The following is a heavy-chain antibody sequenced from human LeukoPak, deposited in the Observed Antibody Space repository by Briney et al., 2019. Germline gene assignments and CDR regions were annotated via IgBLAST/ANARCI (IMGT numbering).Heavy chain of an antibody. J-gene: IGHJ3*02. CDR1: GGSISSYY. CDR3: ADYGSGTPGAFDI. V-gene: IGHV4-59*01. Sequence: SETLSLTCTVSGGSISSYYWSWIRQPPGKGLEWVAYIYYSGSTNYNPSLKSRVTISVDTSKNQFSLNLSSVTAADTAVYYCADYGSGTPGAFDIWGQGTMVTVSS. D-gene: IGHD3-10*01. CDR2: IYYSGST.